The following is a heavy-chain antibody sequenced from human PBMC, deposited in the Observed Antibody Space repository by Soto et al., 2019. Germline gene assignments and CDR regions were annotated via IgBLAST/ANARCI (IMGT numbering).Heavy chain of an antibody. D-gene: IGHD5-12*01. Sequence: GGSLRLSCAASGFTFSSYSMNWVRQAPGKGLEWVSSISSSSSYIYYADSVKGRFTISRDNAKNSLYLQMNSLRAEDTAVYYCARDRSGYDLVDYWGQGTLVTVSS. V-gene: IGHV3-21*01. CDR2: ISSSSSYI. CDR1: GFTFSSYS. CDR3: ARDRSGYDLVDY. J-gene: IGHJ4*02.